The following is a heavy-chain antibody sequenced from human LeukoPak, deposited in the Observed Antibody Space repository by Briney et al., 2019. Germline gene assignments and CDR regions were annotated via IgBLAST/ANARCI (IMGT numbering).Heavy chain of an antibody. CDR1: GYTFTGYY. CDR2: ISAYNGNT. V-gene: IGHV1-18*04. CDR3: ARDVGTMVRGVFDY. D-gene: IGHD3-10*01. Sequence: ASVKVSCKASGYTFTGYYMHWVRQAPGQGLEWMGWISAYNGNTNYAQKLQGRVTMTTDTSTSTAYMELRSLRSDDTAVYYCARDVGTMVRGVFDYWGQGTLVTVSS. J-gene: IGHJ4*02.